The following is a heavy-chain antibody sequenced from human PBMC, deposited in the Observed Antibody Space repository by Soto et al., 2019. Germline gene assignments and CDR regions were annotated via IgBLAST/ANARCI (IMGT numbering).Heavy chain of an antibody. CDR2: IYYSGST. CDR3: ARDGYKSGPFDY. D-gene: IGHD5-12*01. Sequence: SETLSLTCTVSGGSISSGDYYWSWIRQPPGKGLEWIGYIYYSGSTYYNPSLKSRVTISVDTSKNQFSLKLSSVTAADTAVYYCARDGYKSGPFDYWGQGTLVTVYS. CDR1: GGSISSGDYY. J-gene: IGHJ4*02. V-gene: IGHV4-30-4*01.